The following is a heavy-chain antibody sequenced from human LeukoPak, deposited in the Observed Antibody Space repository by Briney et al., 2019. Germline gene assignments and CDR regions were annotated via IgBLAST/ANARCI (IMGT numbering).Heavy chain of an antibody. CDR3: ARDQYDTWSRRGNFDS. CDR1: GFTFSSYA. D-gene: IGHD3-3*01. Sequence: GGSLRLPCAASGFTFSSYAMSWVRQAPGKGLEWVANIKLDGSEKNYVDSVKGRFTISRDNTKNSLYLQMNSLRVEDTAVFYCARDQYDTWSRRGNFDSWGQGTLVTVSS. V-gene: IGHV3-7*03. CDR2: IKLDGSEK. J-gene: IGHJ4*02.